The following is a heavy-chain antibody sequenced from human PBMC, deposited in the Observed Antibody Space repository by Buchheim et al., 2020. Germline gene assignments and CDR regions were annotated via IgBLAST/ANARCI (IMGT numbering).Heavy chain of an antibody. CDR2: IDPSCGTT. J-gene: IGHJ4*02. CDR3: ARDGVRDNSGYPDY. V-gene: IGHV1-46*01. Sequence: QVQVVQSGAEVKKPGASVKVSCKASGYTFTNYYIHWVRQAPGQGLEWMGMIDPSCGTTRYAQQLQGRVTMTRDTSTCTVYMELSSLRSEDTAVYYCARDGVRDNSGYPDYWGQGTL. D-gene: IGHD3-22*01. CDR1: GYTFTNYY.